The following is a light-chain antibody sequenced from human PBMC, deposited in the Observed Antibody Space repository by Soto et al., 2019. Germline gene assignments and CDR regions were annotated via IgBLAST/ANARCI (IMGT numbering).Light chain of an antibody. CDR1: SGHSSYA. CDR2: LNSDGSH. CDR3: QTWGAGIRV. V-gene: IGLV4-69*01. Sequence: QPVLTQAHSASASLGASVKLTCTLSSGHSSYAIAWHQQQPEKGPRYLMHLNSDGSHSKGDGIPDRFSGSSSGAERYLTISRLQSEDEAEYYWQTWGAGIRVFGGGTKLTVL. J-gene: IGLJ3*02.